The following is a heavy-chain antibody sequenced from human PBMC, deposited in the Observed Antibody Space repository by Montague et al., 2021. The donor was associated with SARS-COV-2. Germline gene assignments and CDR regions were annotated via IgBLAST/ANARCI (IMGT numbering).Heavy chain of an antibody. D-gene: IGHD1-26*01. J-gene: IGHJ5*02. CDR3: HHTGTYRNPGGT. V-gene: IGHV4-39*01. CDR2: IFYTGTT. Sequence: SETLSLTCSVSGGIIRSSLNYWGWIRQPPGKSLEWIGCIFYTGTTYYNPSLKSRLTMSVDASNNRFSLKLDSVTVSDTAIYYCHHTGTYRNPGGTWGQGTLVAVSS. CDR1: GGIIRSSLNY.